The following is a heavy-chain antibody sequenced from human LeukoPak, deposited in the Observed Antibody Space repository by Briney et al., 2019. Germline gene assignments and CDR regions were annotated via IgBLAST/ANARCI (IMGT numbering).Heavy chain of an antibody. D-gene: IGHD3-22*01. Sequence: QDGGSLRLSCAASGFIFTNYAMSWVRQAPGKGLEWVSGISGSGGSTYYADSVKGRFTISRDNSKNTLYLQMNSLRAEDTPVYYCAKRGGSGSLFYFDYWGQGTLVTVSS. J-gene: IGHJ4*02. CDR3: AKRGGSGSLFYFDY. CDR1: GFIFTNYA. CDR2: ISGSGGST. V-gene: IGHV3-23*01.